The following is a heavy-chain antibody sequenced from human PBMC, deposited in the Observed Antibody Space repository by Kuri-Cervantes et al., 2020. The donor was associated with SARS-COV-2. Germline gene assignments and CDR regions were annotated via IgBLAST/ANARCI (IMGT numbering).Heavy chain of an antibody. V-gene: IGHV1-18*01. Sequence: ASVKVSCKASGGTFSSYAISWVRQAPGQGLEWMGWSSGYNGNTNYAQKLQGRVTMTTDTSTSTADMELRSLRSDDTAVYYGARDHRMFTFGGVIDHFDYWGQGALVTVSS. D-gene: IGHD3-16*02. J-gene: IGHJ4*02. CDR1: GGTFSSYA. CDR3: ARDHRMFTFGGVIDHFDY. CDR2: SSGYNGNT.